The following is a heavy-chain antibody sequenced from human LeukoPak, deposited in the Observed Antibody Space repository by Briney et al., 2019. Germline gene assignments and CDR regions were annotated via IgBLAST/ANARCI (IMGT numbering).Heavy chain of an antibody. CDR2: IYPGDSDT. CDR1: GYSFTSYW. CDR3: ATATSIAVAGAPELFDY. V-gene: IGHV5-51*01. D-gene: IGHD6-19*01. Sequence: MTGESLKISCKGSGYSFTSYWIGWVRQMPGKGLEWMGIIYPGDSDTRYSPSFQGQVTISADKSISTAYLQWSSLKASDTAMYYCATATSIAVAGAPELFDYWGRGTLVTVSS. J-gene: IGHJ4*02.